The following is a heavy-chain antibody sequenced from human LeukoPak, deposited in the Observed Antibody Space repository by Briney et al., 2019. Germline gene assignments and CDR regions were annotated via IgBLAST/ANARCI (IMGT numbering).Heavy chain of an antibody. CDR1: GFTLSDYY. Sequence: GGSLRLSCAASGFTLSDYYMSWIRQAPGKGLEWVSYISSDGNSIYYADSVKGRYTISTDNAKNSLYLQMNSLRGEGTDMYDCSRFFSETSGWYPGGLDYWGQGILVTVSS. D-gene: IGHD6-19*01. J-gene: IGHJ4*02. V-gene: IGHV3-11*04. CDR2: ISSDGNSI. CDR3: SRFFSETSGWYPGGLDY.